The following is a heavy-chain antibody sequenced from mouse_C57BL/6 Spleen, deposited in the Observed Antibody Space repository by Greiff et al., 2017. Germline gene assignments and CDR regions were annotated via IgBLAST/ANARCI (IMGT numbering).Heavy chain of an antibody. Sequence: EVQLQESGPGLVKPSQSLSLTCSVTGYSITSGYYWNWIRQFPGNKLEWMGYISYDGSNNYNPSLKNRISITRDTSKNQFFLKLNSVTTEDTATYYCARDRDYDDDAFAYWGQGTLVTVSA. CDR3: ARDRDYDDDAFAY. V-gene: IGHV3-6*01. J-gene: IGHJ3*01. CDR2: ISYDGSN. D-gene: IGHD2-4*01. CDR1: GYSITSGYY.